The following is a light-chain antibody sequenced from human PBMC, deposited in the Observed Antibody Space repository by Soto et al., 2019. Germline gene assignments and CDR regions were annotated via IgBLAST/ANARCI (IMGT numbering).Light chain of an antibody. CDR3: QQYNSYS. CDR2: HAS. V-gene: IGKV1-5*01. CDR1: QSISSW. J-gene: IGKJ1*01. Sequence: DIQMTQSPSTLSASVGDRVTITCRASQSISSWLAWYQQKPGTAPKVLIYHASNLQSGVPLRFSGSGSGTEFTLTISSLQPDDFATYYCQQYNSYSFGQGTKVDIK.